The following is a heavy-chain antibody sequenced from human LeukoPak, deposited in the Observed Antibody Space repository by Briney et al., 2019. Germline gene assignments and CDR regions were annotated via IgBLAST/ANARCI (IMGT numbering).Heavy chain of an antibody. V-gene: IGHV3-21*04. CDR3: AKGGSYYRLYFDY. Sequence: PGGSLRLSCAASGFTFSSYSMNWVRQAPGKGLERVSSISSSSSYIYYADSVKGRFTISRDNAKNSLYLQINSLRAEDTALYYCAKGGSYYRLYFDYWGQGTLVTVSS. CDR1: GFTFSSYS. J-gene: IGHJ4*02. D-gene: IGHD1-26*01. CDR2: ISSSSSYI.